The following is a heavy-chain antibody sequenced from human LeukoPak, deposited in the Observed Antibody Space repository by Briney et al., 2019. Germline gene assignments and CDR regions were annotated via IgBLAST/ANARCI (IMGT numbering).Heavy chain of an antibody. Sequence: KPSETLSLTCAVSGYSISSGYYWGWIRQPPGKGLEWIGSIYHGGSTYYNPSLKSRVTVSVDTSKNQFSLKLSSVTAADTGVYYCARQTAEDCSSTRCYIRHWFDPGGQGTLVTVSS. J-gene: IGHJ5*02. CDR1: GYSISSGYY. V-gene: IGHV4-38-2*01. D-gene: IGHD2-2*02. CDR3: ARQTAEDCSSTRCYIRHWFDP. CDR2: IYHGGST.